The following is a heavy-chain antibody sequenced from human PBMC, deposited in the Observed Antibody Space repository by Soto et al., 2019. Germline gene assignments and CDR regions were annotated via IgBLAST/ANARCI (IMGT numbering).Heavy chain of an antibody. J-gene: IGHJ4*02. CDR1: GYSFTSYW. D-gene: IGHD3-3*01. V-gene: IGHV5-51*01. Sequence: GESLKISCKGSGYSFTSYWIGWVRQMPGKGLEWMGIIYPGDSDTRYSPSFQGQVTISADKSISTAYLQWSSLKASDTAMYYCARQDYDFWSGYVLFDYWGQGTLVTVSS. CDR2: IYPGDSDT. CDR3: ARQDYDFWSGYVLFDY.